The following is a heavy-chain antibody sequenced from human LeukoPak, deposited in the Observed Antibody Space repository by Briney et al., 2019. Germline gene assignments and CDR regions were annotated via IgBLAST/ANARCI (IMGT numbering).Heavy chain of an antibody. CDR2: MNPNSGNT. V-gene: IGHV1-8*03. Sequence: ASVKVSCKXSGYTFTSYDINWVRQATGQGLEWMGWMNPNSGNTGYAQKFQGRVTITRNTSISTAYMELSSLRSEDTAVYYCARSPEYSSSSPIYDPWGQGTLVTVSS. D-gene: IGHD6-6*01. CDR1: GYTFTSYD. J-gene: IGHJ5*02. CDR3: ARSPEYSSSSPIYDP.